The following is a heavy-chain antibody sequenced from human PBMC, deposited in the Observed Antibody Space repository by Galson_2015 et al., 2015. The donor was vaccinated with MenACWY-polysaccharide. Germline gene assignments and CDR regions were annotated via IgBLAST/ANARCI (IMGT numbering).Heavy chain of an antibody. Sequence: TLSLTCAVFGGSINSRNWWSWVRQPPGKGLEWVGEIYDSGTTNYNPSLKSRVSISLDKSNNHFSLKLTSVTAADTAVYYCARPSRMGPSRAFDFWGQGTLVTVSS. CDR3: ARPSRMGPSRAFDF. D-gene: IGHD2-2*01. V-gene: IGHV4-4*02. CDR1: GGSINSRNW. CDR2: IYDSGTT. J-gene: IGHJ4*02.